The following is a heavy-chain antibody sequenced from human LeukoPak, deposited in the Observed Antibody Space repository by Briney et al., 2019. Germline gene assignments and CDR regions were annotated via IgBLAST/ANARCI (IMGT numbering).Heavy chain of an antibody. D-gene: IGHD1-26*01. V-gene: IGHV1-2*06. CDR3: ARDLSSAPHWELDY. J-gene: IGHJ4*02. CDR1: GYTFTDYY. CDR2: INPDSGDT. Sequence: GASVKVSXKASGYTFTDYYMHWVRQAPGQGLEWMGRINPDSGDTNYAQHFQGRVTMTRDTSISTVYMELRSLSSDDTAVYYCARDLSSAPHWELDYWGQGTLVTVSS.